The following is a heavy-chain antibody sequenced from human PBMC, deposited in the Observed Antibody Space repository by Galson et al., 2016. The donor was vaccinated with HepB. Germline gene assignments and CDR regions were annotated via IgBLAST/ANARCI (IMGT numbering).Heavy chain of an antibody. CDR1: GFSFSSFA. Sequence: SLRLSCAASGFSFSSFAMSWVRQATGKGLEWVSAISGSGETTYYADSVKGRFTISRDNSKSTLYLQMSSLRAEDTAVYYCAKALYGGLDYWGQGTLVTVSS. CDR2: ISGSGETT. D-gene: IGHD4-23*01. CDR3: AKALYGGLDY. J-gene: IGHJ4*02. V-gene: IGHV3-23*01.